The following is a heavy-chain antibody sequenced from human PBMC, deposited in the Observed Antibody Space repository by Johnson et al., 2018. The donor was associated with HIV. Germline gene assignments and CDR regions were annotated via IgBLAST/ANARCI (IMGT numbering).Heavy chain of an antibody. D-gene: IGHD3-10*01. CDR1: GFTFSSYA. V-gene: IGHV3-30-3*01. CDR2: ISYDGSNK. CDR3: ARDRLLWFGESAFDI. Sequence: QVQLVESGGGLVQPGGSLRLSCAVSGFTFSSYAMHWVRQAPGKGLEWVAVISYDGSNKYYADSVKGRFTISRDNSKNTLYLQMNSLRAEDTAVYYCARDRLLWFGESAFDIWGQGTMVTVSS. J-gene: IGHJ3*02.